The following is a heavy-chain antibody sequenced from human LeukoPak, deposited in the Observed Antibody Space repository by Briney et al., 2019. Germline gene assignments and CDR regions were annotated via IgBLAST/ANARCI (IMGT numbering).Heavy chain of an antibody. CDR3: ARAGENYYDFYY. Sequence: ASVKVSCKASGYTFTGYYMHWVRQAPGQGLEWMGWINPSGSSTTYAQKFQGRVTMTRDTSTSIVYMELSSLGSEDTAVYYCARAGENYYDFYYWGQGTLVTVSS. V-gene: IGHV1-46*01. J-gene: IGHJ4*02. D-gene: IGHD1-26*01. CDR1: GYTFTGYY. CDR2: INPSGSST.